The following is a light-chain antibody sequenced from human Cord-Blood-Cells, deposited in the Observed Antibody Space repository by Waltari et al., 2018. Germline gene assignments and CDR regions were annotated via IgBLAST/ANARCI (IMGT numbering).Light chain of an antibody. Sequence: ALTQPSSVSGSPGQSTTISCTGTSRDVGGYPSFTCYQHHPGNATTLMIYDVSNSPSGVSNRFSGSKSGNTPSLTISGLQAEDEADYYCSSYASSSTLYVFGTGTKVTVL. CDR3: SSYASSSTLYV. V-gene: IGLV2-14*03. CDR1: SRDVGGYPS. CDR2: DVS. J-gene: IGLJ1*01.